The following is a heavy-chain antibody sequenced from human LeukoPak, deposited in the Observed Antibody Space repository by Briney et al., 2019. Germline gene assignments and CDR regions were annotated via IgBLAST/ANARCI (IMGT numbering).Heavy chain of an antibody. V-gene: IGHV4-59*01. J-gene: IGHJ4*02. D-gene: IGHD6-13*01. CDR2: IYYSGST. Sequence: SETLPLTRTVSGGSISSYYWSWIRQPPGKGLEWIGYIYYSGSTNYNPSLKSRVTISVDTSKNQFSLKLSSVTAADTAVYYCASGSSSSGYDWDYWGKGTLVSFSS. CDR1: GGSISSYY. CDR3: ASGSSSSGYDWDY.